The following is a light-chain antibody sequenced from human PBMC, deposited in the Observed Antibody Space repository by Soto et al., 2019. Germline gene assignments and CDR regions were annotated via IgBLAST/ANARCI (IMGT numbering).Light chain of an antibody. Sequence: EIVMTQSPATLSVSPGERATLSCSASQSVSSNLAWYQQKPGQAPRLLIYGASTRATGIPARFSGSGSGTEFTLTISSLQSEDFAVYYCQQYKLFGQRTKLEIK. J-gene: IGKJ2*01. V-gene: IGKV3-15*01. CDR2: GAS. CDR1: QSVSSN. CDR3: QQYKL.